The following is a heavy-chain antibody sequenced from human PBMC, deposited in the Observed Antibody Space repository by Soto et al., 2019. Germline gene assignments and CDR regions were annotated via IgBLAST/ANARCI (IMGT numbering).Heavy chain of an antibody. Sequence: QVHLVQSAAEVKKPGSSVRVSCTVSGGTFSRNTIVWVRQAPEQGLECMGHIVPIFGTFNYAQKFQGRVTFAADESTTTVYMVLVSVTSEDTAYYFCARDLNWSLDDWGQGTLVTVSS. CDR3: ARDLNWSLDD. D-gene: IGHD1-1*01. CDR2: IVPIFGTF. J-gene: IGHJ4*02. CDR1: GGTFSRNT. V-gene: IGHV1-69*01.